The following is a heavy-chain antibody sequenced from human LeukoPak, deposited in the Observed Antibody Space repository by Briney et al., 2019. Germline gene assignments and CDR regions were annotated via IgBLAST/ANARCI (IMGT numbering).Heavy chain of an antibody. CDR3: ARDLVGGSYYFDY. D-gene: IGHD3-16*01. CDR1: GGTFSSYA. Sequence: ASVKVSCKASGGTFSSYAISWVRQAPGQGLEWMGWISAYNGNTNYAQKLQGRVTMTTDTSTSTAYMELRSLRSDDTAVYYCARDLVGGSYYFDYWGQGTLVTVSS. CDR2: ISAYNGNT. J-gene: IGHJ4*02. V-gene: IGHV1-18*01.